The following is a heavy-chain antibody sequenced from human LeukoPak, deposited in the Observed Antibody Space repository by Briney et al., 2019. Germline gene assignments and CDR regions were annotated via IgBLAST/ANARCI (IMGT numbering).Heavy chain of an antibody. CDR1: GYTFTNDY. CDR3: ARDQEGFDY. J-gene: IGHJ4*02. CDR2: IYPRDGST. V-gene: IGHV1-46*01. Sequence: ASVKVSCKASGYTFTNDYLHWVRQAPGQGLEWMGMIYPRDGSTSYAQNFQGRVTVTRDTSTTTVHMELRGLRSEDTAVYYCARDQEGFDYWGQGTVVTVSS.